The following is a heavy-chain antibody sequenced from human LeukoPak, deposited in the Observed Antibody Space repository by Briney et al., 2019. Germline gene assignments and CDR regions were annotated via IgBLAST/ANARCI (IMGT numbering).Heavy chain of an antibody. J-gene: IGHJ4*02. CDR1: GFTFSSYS. V-gene: IGHV3-21*01. CDR2: ISSSSSYI. D-gene: IGHD4-23*01. Sequence: PGGSLRLSCAASGFTFSSYSMNWVRQAPGKGLEWVSSISSSSSYIYYADSVKGRFTISRGNAKNSLYLQMNSLRAEDTAVYYCARDNHYGGNVYYFDYWGRGTLVTVSS. CDR3: ARDNHYGGNVYYFDY.